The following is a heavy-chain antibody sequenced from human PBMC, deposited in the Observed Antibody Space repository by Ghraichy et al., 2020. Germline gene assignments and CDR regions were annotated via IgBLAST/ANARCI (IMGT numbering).Heavy chain of an antibody. CDR2: ISYDGSNE. D-gene: IGHD2-8*01. CDR3: TRVVRAYCLNGVCYTFDWLLCYYLDV. J-gene: IGHJ6*03. V-gene: IGHV3-30-3*01. Sequence: GGSLRLSCAASGFTFSSYVMHWVRQAPGKGLEWVALISYDGSNEYYADSVKGRFTISRDNSKNTLDLQMNSLRAEDTAVNYCTRVVRAYCLNGVCYTFDWLLCYYLDVWGKGTTVTVSS. CDR1: GFTFSSYV.